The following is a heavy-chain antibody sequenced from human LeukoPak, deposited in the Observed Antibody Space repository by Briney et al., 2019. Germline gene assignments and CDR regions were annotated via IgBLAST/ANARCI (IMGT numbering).Heavy chain of an antibody. D-gene: IGHD3-10*01. CDR3: AGSLPRGPLY. CDR2: IYPGDNT. CDR1: GGSISSSSYY. Sequence: ETLSLTCTVSGGSISSSSYYWGWIRQPPGKGLEWVSVIYPGDNTYYIDSVKGRFTISKDNSQNTFYLQMNSLKAEDTAVYFCAGSLPRGPLYWGQGILVTVSS. J-gene: IGHJ4*02. V-gene: IGHV3-66*01.